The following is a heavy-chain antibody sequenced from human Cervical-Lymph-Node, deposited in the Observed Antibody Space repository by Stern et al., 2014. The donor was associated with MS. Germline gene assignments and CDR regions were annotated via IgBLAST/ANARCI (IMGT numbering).Heavy chain of an antibody. V-gene: IGHV4-31*03. CDR1: GVSIGSSGHY. CDR3: ARDVNGHYWFDP. Sequence: VQLLESGPGLVKPSQTLSLTCPVSGVSIGSSGHYWIWIRPHPGKCLECIGYIYNTGSPYYNPSLKSRVTMSVDTSNNQFSMKLSSVTAADTAVYYCARDVNGHYWFDPWGQGTLVTVSS. D-gene: IGHD4-17*01. CDR2: IYNTGSP. J-gene: IGHJ5*02.